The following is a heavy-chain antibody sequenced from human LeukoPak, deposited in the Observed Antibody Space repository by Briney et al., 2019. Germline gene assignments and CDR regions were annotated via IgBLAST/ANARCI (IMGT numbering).Heavy chain of an antibody. D-gene: IGHD3-22*01. CDR3: ARMDLYYYDTSGPRNY. J-gene: IGHJ4*02. Sequence: ASVKVSCKASGYTFTSYDINWVRQAPGQGLEWMGWINPNGGGIKYAQKFQGRVTMTRDTSISTAYMELSRLRSDDTAVYYCARMDLYYYDTSGPRNYWGQGTLVTVSS. CDR1: GYTFTSYD. V-gene: IGHV1-2*02. CDR2: INPNGGGI.